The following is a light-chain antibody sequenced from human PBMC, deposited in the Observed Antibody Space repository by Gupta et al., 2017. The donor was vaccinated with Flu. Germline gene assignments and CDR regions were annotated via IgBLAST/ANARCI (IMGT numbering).Light chain of an antibody. CDR2: EDS. V-gene: IGLV3-21*02. Sequence: SSVLTQPPSVSVAPGQTPMITCGGTNIGSKSVHWYQQNPGPAPVLLVYEDSDRPSGIPERFSGSTSGATATLDITRLQSGDEADYYCKAWDSSLSLLVFGGGTKLTVL. CDR1: NIGSKS. CDR3: KAWDSSLSLLV. J-gene: IGLJ2*01.